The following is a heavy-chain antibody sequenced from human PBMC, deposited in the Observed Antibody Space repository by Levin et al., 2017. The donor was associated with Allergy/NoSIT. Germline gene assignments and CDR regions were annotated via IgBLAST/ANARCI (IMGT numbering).Heavy chain of an antibody. J-gene: IGHJ4*02. Sequence: LSLPCAASGFTFSSYGMHWVRQAPGKGLEWVAFISYDGSNKYYADSVKGRFTISRDNSKNTLFVQMNSLRAEDTAVYYCVLTTGPTDYWGQGTLVTVSS. CDR1: GFTFSSYG. D-gene: IGHD4-11*01. CDR2: ISYDGSNK. V-gene: IGHV3-30*03. CDR3: VLTTGPTDY.